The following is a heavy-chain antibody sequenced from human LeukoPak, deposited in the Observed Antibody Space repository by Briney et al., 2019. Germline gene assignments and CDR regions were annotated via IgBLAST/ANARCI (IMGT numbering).Heavy chain of an antibody. Sequence: SETLSLTCTVSGGSISSGGYYWSWIRQHPGKGLEWIGYIYYSGSTYYNPSLKSRVTISVDTSKNQFPLKLSSVTAADTAVYYCARALALDYYDSSGLVDYWGQGTLVTVSS. D-gene: IGHD3-22*01. CDR2: IYYSGST. CDR1: GGSISSGGYY. CDR3: ARALALDYYDSSGLVDY. V-gene: IGHV4-31*03. J-gene: IGHJ4*02.